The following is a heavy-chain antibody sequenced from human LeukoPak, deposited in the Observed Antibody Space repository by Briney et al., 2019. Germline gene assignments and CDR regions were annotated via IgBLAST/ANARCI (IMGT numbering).Heavy chain of an antibody. CDR1: GGSFSAYY. Sequence: NPSETLSLTCTVYGGSFSAYYWSWIRQPPGKGLEWIGENNHSGSTNYNPSLASRVTISVDTSKNQFSLKLSSVTAADTAVYYCAEIAAAGTLFDYWGRGTLVTVSS. D-gene: IGHD6-13*01. V-gene: IGHV4-34*01. J-gene: IGHJ4*02. CDR3: AEIAAAGTLFDY. CDR2: NNHSGST.